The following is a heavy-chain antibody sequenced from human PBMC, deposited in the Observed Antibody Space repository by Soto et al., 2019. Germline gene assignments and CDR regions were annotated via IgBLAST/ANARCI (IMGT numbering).Heavy chain of an antibody. V-gene: IGHV4-61*01. J-gene: IGHJ4*02. Sequence: PSETLSLTCTVSGGSFKSGSYSWSWIRQPPGKGLEWIGYVYHTGRTRYNPSLKSRVSISMDTSKNQFSLNLDSVTAADTAVYFCGGACAYFGSWDRGPRGAVSS. CDR1: GGSFKSGSYS. CDR3: GGACAYFGS. CDR2: VYHTGRT. D-gene: IGHD1-26*01.